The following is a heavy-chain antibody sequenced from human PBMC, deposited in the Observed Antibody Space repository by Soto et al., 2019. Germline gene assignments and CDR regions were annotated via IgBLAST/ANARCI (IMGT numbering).Heavy chain of an antibody. V-gene: IGHV4-39*01. J-gene: IGHJ4*02. D-gene: IGHD3-22*01. CDR3: ARLLYDSRGYSYFSY. Sequence: SETLSLTCTVSGGSISSSSYYWGWFRQPPGKGLEWIGSVYYSGSTYDNPSLKSRITLSVYRSKSQFSLKLMSLTAADTSVYYRARLLYDSRGYSYFSYWEPGTLVTVFS. CDR2: VYYSGST. CDR1: GGSISSSSYY.